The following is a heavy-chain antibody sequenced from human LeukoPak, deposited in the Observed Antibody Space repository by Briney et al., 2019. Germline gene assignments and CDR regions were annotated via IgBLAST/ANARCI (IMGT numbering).Heavy chain of an antibody. CDR3: THYCGSGSMGEV. Sequence: SETLSLTCAVYGGSFSGYYWSWIRQPPGKGLEWIGEINHSGSTNYNPSLKSRVTISVDTSNNQFSLKLSSVAAADTAVYDSTHYCGSGSMGEVWGQGGLVTVPS. CDR1: GGSFSGYY. J-gene: IGHJ4*02. V-gene: IGHV4-34*01. D-gene: IGHD3-10*01. CDR2: INHSGST.